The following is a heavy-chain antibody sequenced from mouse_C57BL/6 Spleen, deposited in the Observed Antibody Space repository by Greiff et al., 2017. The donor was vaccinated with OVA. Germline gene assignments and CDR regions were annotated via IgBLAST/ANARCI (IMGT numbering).Heavy chain of an antibody. CDR3: ARILGFDY. CDR1: GYTFTDYY. D-gene: IGHD4-1*01. Sequence: EVQLQQPGPELVKPGASVKISRKASGYTFTDYYMNWVKQSHGKSLEWIGDINPNNGGTSYNQKFKGKATLTVDKSSSTAYMELRSLTSEDSAVYYCARILGFDYWGQGTTLTVSS. V-gene: IGHV1-26*01. J-gene: IGHJ2*01. CDR2: INPNNGGT.